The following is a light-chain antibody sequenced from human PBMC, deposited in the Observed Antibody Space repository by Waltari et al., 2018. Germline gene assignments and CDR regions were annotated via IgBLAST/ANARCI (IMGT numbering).Light chain of an antibody. CDR2: KIN. J-gene: IGLJ3*02. CDR1: SGSVSSTSY. CDR3: VLYMGSGIWV. Sequence: QTVVTQEPSLSVSPGGTVTLTFAFSSGSVSSTSYASWYQQTPGQAPRTLVYKINNRSSGVPDRFSGSMLGNKAALTITGAQAEDESDYYCVLYMGSGIWVFGGGTKLTVL. V-gene: IGLV8-61*01.